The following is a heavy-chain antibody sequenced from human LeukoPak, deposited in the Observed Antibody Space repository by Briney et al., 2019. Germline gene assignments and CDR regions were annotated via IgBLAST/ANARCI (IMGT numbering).Heavy chain of an antibody. CDR2: ISYDGSNK. Sequence: PGRSLRLSCAAPGFTFSSYGMHWVRQAPGKGLEWVAVISYDGSNKYYADSVKGRFTISRDNSKNTLCLQMNSLRAEDTAVYYCAKGPVRGAEWFDPWGQGTLVTVSS. V-gene: IGHV3-30*18. CDR3: AKGPVRGAEWFDP. CDR1: GFTFSSYG. D-gene: IGHD3-10*01. J-gene: IGHJ5*02.